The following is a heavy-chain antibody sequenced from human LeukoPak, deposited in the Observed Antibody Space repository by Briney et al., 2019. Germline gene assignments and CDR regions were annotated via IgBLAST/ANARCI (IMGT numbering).Heavy chain of an antibody. V-gene: IGHV4-39*02. D-gene: IGHD6-6*01. CDR3: ARDWGVSARPGYMDV. CDR2: IYYSGST. Sequence: SETLSLTCTVSGGSISSSSYYWGWIRQPPGKGLEWIGSIYYSGSTYYNPSLKSRVTISVDTSKNQFSLKLSSVTAADTAVYYCARDWGVSARPGYMDVWGKGTTVTVSS. J-gene: IGHJ6*03. CDR1: GGSISSSSYY.